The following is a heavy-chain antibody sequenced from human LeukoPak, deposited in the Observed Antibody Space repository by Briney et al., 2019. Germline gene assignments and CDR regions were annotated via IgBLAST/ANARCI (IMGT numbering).Heavy chain of an antibody. Sequence: PGGSLRLSCAASGFTFSSYGMHWVRQAPGKGLEWVAFIRYDGSNKYYADSVKGRFTISRDNSKNTLYLQMNSLRAEDTAVYHCAKESLPKTLYSSGWYFDYWGQGTLVTVSS. V-gene: IGHV3-30*02. J-gene: IGHJ4*02. D-gene: IGHD6-19*01. CDR2: IRYDGSNK. CDR1: GFTFSSYG. CDR3: AKESLPKTLYSSGWYFDY.